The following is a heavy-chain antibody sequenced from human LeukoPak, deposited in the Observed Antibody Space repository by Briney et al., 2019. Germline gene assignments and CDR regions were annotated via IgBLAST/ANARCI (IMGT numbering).Heavy chain of an antibody. CDR2: IKSKANGGTT. CDR3: TTDDPVNRS. J-gene: IGHJ4*02. Sequence: GGSLRLSCAASGFTFSNAWMSWVRQAPGKGLEWVGRIKSKANGGTTDYAAPVKGRFTISRDNSKNTLFLHMNSLKTEDTAMYYCTTDDPVNRSWGQGTLVTVSS. V-gene: IGHV3-15*01. CDR1: GFTFSNAW. D-gene: IGHD2/OR15-2a*01.